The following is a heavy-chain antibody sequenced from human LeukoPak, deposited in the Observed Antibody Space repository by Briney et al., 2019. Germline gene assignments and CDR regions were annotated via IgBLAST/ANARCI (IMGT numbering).Heavy chain of an antibody. CDR2: IYHSGST. Sequence: SETLSLTCAVSGGSISSSNWWSWVRQPPGKGLEWIGEIYHSGSTNYNPSLKSRVTIPVDKSKNQFSLKLSSVTAADTAVYYCASGYYDSSGLLDYWGQGTLVTVSS. V-gene: IGHV4-4*02. CDR1: GGSISSSNW. J-gene: IGHJ4*02. D-gene: IGHD3-22*01. CDR3: ASGYYDSSGLLDY.